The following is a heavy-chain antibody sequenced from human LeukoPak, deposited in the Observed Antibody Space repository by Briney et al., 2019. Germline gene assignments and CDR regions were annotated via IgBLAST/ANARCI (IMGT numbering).Heavy chain of an antibody. J-gene: IGHJ4*02. V-gene: IGHV3-23*01. D-gene: IGHD1-26*01. CDR2: ISGSGGST. Sequence: SCKASGGTFSSYAISWVRQAPGKGLEWVSAISGSGGSTYYADPVKGRFTISRDNSKNTLYLQMNSLRAEDTAVYYCAHQPGELLLDYWGQGTLVTVSS. CDR1: GGTFSSYA. CDR3: AHQPGELLLDY.